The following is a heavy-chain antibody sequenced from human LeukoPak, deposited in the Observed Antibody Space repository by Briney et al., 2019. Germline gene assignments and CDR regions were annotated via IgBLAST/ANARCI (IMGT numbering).Heavy chain of an antibody. CDR3: ARDRRSGRARLIDY. V-gene: IGHV1-69*04. D-gene: IGHD6-19*01. Sequence: RASVKVSCKASGYTFTSYGISWVRQAPGQGLEWMGRIIPILGIANYAQKFQGRVTITADKSTSTAYMELSSLRSEDTAVYYCARDRRSGRARLIDYWGQGTLVTVSS. J-gene: IGHJ4*02. CDR1: GYTFTSYG. CDR2: IIPILGIA.